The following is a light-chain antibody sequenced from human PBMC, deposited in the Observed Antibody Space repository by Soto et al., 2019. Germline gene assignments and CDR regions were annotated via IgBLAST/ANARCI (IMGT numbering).Light chain of an antibody. CDR3: GTWDSSLSAVV. V-gene: IGLV1-51*01. J-gene: IGLJ3*02. Sequence: QSVLTQPPSVSAAPGQNVTISCSGSSSNIGRNYVSWFRQLPATAPHPLIYDNYQRPSGIPDRFSGSKSGTSATLGITGLQTGDEADYYCGTWDSSLSAVVFGGGTKLTVL. CDR2: DNY. CDR1: SSNIGRNY.